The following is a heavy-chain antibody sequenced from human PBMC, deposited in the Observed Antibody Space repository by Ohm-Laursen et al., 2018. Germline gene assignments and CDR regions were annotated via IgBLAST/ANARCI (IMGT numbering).Heavy chain of an antibody. Sequence: SLRLSCAASGFSFSSYWMAWVRQTPGKGLEWVANINRDGGSESYVDSVQGRFTISRDNAKNSLYLQMNSLRAEDTAVYYCARVRAPGSGYYADFDYWGQGTLVTVSS. CDR2: INRDGGSE. CDR1: GFSFSSYW. V-gene: IGHV3-7*01. J-gene: IGHJ4*02. CDR3: ARVRAPGSGYYADFDY. D-gene: IGHD3-22*01.